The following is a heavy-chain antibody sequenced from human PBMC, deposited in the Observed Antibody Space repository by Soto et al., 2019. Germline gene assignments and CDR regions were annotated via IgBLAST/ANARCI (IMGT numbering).Heavy chain of an antibody. D-gene: IGHD6-6*01. J-gene: IGHJ5*02. CDR3: ARDHWIAASVIRTGAWFDP. CDR1: GFTFSSYG. Sequence: PGGSLRLSCAASGFTFSSYGMHWVRQAPGKGLEWVAVIWYDGSNKYYADSVKGRFTISRDNSKNTLYLQMNSLRAEDTAVYYCARDHWIAASVIRTGAWFDPWGQGTLVTVSS. CDR2: IWYDGSNK. V-gene: IGHV3-33*01.